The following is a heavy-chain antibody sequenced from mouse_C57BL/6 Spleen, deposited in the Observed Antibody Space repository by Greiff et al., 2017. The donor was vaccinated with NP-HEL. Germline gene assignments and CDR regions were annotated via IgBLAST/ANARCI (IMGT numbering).Heavy chain of an antibody. J-gene: IGHJ2*01. D-gene: IGHD2-13*01. CDR1: GYAFSSYW. Sequence: QVQLQQSGAELVKPGASVKISCKASGYAFSSYWMNWVKQRPGKGLEWIGQIYPADGDTNYNGKFKGKATLTADKSSSTAYMQLSSLTSEDSAVYFCARRGDTYYFDYWGQGTTLTVSS. CDR3: ARRGDTYYFDY. CDR2: IYPADGDT. V-gene: IGHV1-80*01.